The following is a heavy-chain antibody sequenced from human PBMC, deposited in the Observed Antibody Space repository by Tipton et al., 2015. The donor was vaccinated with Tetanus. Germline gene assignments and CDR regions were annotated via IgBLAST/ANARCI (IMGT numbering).Heavy chain of an antibody. V-gene: IGHV4-34*01. CDR2: ISQSGST. CDR3: ARASGSFLRGGMIRGTGWFDP. J-gene: IGHJ5*02. D-gene: IGHD3-10*01. Sequence: TLSLTCAVHGGSLSRYYWSWIRQSPGKGLEWIGEISQSGSTKYNPSLKSRVTISVDTSKNQFSLKMTSVTAADTAVYFCARASGSFLRGGMIRGTGWFDPWGQGTLVTVSS. CDR1: GGSLSRYY.